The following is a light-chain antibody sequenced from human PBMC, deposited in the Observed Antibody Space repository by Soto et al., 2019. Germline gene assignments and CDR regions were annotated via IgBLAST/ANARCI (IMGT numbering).Light chain of an antibody. CDR3: QQYGSSPPVT. CDR2: VAS. Sequence: EIVLTQSPGTLSLSPGERATLSCRASQSVSSSYLAWYQQKPGQAPRLLIYVASGRATGIPDRFSGSGSGTDFTLTISRLEPEDFAVYYCQQYGSSPPVTFGKGTRLEIK. CDR1: QSVSSSY. V-gene: IGKV3-20*01. J-gene: IGKJ5*01.